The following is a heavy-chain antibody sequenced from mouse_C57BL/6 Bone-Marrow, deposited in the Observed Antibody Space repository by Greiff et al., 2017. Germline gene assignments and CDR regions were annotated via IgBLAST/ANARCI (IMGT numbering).Heavy chain of an antibody. Sequence: QVQLQQPGAELVKPGASVKMSCKASGYTFTSYWRTWVKQRPGQGLEWIGDIYPGSGSTNYNEKFKSKATLTVDTSSSTAYMQLSSLTSEDSAVYYCAIPYDYDGYAMDDWGQGTSAPFSS. CDR3: AIPYDYDGYAMDD. CDR2: IYPGSGST. J-gene: IGHJ4*01. D-gene: IGHD2-4*01. V-gene: IGHV1-55*01. CDR1: GYTFTSYW.